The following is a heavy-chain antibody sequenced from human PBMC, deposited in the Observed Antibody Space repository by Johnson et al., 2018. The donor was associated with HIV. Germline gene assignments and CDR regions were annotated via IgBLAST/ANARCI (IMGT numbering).Heavy chain of an antibody. D-gene: IGHD6-19*01. CDR3: TTARNRLWSSSGWTGFWAFDI. V-gene: IGHV3-30*03. J-gene: IGHJ3*02. CDR2: ISYDGSDK. Sequence: SLRLSCAASGFTFRNYGIHWVRQAPGKGLEWVAVISYDGSDKYYADSVKGRFTISRDTSKNTLYLQMNTLRAEDTAVYYCTTARNRLWSSSGWTGFWAFDIWGQGTMVTVSS. CDR1: GFTFRNYG.